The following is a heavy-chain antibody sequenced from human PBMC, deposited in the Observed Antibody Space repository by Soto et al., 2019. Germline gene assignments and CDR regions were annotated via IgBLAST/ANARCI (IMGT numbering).Heavy chain of an antibody. CDR1: GYTFTGYY. J-gene: IGHJ6*02. CDR3: AREPLFGVVIMDYYYGMDV. CDR2: INPNSGGT. Sequence: ASVKVSCKASGYTFTGYYMHWVRQAPGQGLEWMGWINPNSGGTNYAQKFQGRVTMTRDTSISTAYMELSRLRSDDTAVYYCAREPLFGVVIMDYYYGMDVWGQGTTVTAP. V-gene: IGHV1-2*02. D-gene: IGHD3-3*01.